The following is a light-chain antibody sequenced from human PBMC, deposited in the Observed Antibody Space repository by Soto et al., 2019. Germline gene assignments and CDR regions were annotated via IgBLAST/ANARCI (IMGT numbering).Light chain of an antibody. CDR1: SSDVGAYNY. CDR3: SSYTSSRTLV. J-gene: IGLJ1*01. V-gene: IGLV2-14*03. Sequence: QSALTQPASVSGSPGQSITISCTGTSSDVGAYNYVAWYQHHPGKVPKLMTYDVTNRPSGVSGRFSGSKSGNTASLTISGLQAEDEADYYCSSYTSSRTLVFGSGTKLTVL. CDR2: DVT.